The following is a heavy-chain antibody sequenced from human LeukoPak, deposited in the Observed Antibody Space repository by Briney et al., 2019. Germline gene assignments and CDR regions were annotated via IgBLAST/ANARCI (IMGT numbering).Heavy chain of an antibody. J-gene: IGHJ3*02. CDR1: EFTFSNFG. Sequence: PGGSLRLSCAASEFTFSNFGMHWVRQAPGKGLEWVSHISGSGISTYYADSVKGRFTISRDNSKNTLYLQMNSLRAEDTAVYYCAKDRSIAAGDDAFDIWGQGTMVTVSS. V-gene: IGHV3-23*01. CDR3: AKDRSIAAGDDAFDI. CDR2: ISGSGIST. D-gene: IGHD6-13*01.